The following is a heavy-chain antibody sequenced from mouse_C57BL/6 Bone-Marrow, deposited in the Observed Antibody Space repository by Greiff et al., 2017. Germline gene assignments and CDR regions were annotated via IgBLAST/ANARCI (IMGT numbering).Heavy chain of an antibody. Sequence: DVKLVESGGGLVKPGGSLKLSCAASGFTFSSYAMSWVRQTPEKRLEWVATISDGGSYTYYPDNVKGRFTISRDNAKNNLYRQMSHLKPEDTAMYYCAREGRRGYFDVWGTGTTVTVSS. CDR1: GFTFSSYA. V-gene: IGHV5-4*01. CDR2: ISDGGSYT. CDR3: AREGRRGYFDV. J-gene: IGHJ1*03.